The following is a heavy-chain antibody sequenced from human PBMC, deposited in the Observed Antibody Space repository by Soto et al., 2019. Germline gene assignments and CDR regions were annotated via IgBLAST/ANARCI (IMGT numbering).Heavy chain of an antibody. Sequence: LRLSCAASGFTFSSYGMHWVRQAPGEGLEWVAVIWYDGSNKYYADSVKGRFTISRDNSKNTLYLQMNSLRAEDTAVYYCAKGGPSDSSGYYLFDYWGQGTLVTVSS. V-gene: IGHV3-33*06. D-gene: IGHD3-22*01. CDR1: GFTFSSYG. CDR3: AKGGPSDSSGYYLFDY. J-gene: IGHJ4*02. CDR2: IWYDGSNK.